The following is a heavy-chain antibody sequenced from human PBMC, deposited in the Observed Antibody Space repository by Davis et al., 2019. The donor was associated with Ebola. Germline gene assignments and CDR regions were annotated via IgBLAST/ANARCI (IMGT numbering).Heavy chain of an antibody. CDR3: ARGGWDLPTVYFDK. D-gene: IGHD1-26*01. CDR2: IYYSGST. CDR1: GGSISSYY. J-gene: IGHJ4*02. V-gene: IGHV4-59*12. Sequence: GSLRLSCTVSGGSISSYYWSWLRQPPGKGLEWIGYIYYSGSTNYNPSLKSRVTISLDRSKNQFSLKLTSVTAADTALYYCARGGWDLPTVYFDKWGRGTLVTVSS.